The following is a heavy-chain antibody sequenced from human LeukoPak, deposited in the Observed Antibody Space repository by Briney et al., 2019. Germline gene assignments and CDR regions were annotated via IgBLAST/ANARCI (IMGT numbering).Heavy chain of an antibody. CDR3: ARHEGSSSWYSYYYMDV. Sequence: SETLSLTCTVSGGSISSYYWSWIRQPPGKGVEWIGYIYTSGSTNYNPSLKSRVTISVDTSKNQFSLKLSSVTAADTAVYYCARHEGSSSWYSYYYMDVWGKGTTVTVSS. V-gene: IGHV4-4*09. CDR1: GGSISSYY. D-gene: IGHD6-13*01. J-gene: IGHJ6*03. CDR2: IYTSGST.